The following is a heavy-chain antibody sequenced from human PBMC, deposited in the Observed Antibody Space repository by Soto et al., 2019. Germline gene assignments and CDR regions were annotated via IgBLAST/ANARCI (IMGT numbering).Heavy chain of an antibody. Sequence: QLQLQESGPGLVKPSETLSLTCTVSGGSISSSSYYWGWIRQPPGKGLEWIGSIYYSGSTYYNPSXXXRVTISVDTSXXQXSXXLSSVTAADTAVYYCATENYDFWSGYTPYYYGMDVWGQGTTVTVSS. CDR1: GGSISSSSYY. CDR3: ATENYDFWSGYTPYYYGMDV. V-gene: IGHV4-39*01. CDR2: IYYSGST. D-gene: IGHD3-3*01. J-gene: IGHJ6*02.